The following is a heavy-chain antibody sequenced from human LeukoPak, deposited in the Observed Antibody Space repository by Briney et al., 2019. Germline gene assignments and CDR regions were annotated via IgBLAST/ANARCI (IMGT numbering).Heavy chain of an antibody. Sequence: PGGSLRLSCAASGFTFNDYGMSWVRQAPGKGLEWVSGINSNGKSINYADSVKGRFTISRDYAESSVYLQMNSLRAEDMSLYYCVREPERTATADIDVWGQGTMVNVSS. CDR3: VREPERTATADIDV. CDR1: GFTFNDYG. J-gene: IGHJ3*01. V-gene: IGHV3-20*04. D-gene: IGHD1-1*01. CDR2: INSNGKSI.